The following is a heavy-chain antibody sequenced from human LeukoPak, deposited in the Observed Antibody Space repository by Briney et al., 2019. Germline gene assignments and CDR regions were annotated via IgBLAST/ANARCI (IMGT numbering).Heavy chain of an antibody. J-gene: IGHJ4*02. CDR3: ASYSSSWYLGHY. V-gene: IGHV4-39*07. D-gene: IGHD6-13*01. CDR2: IYYSGST. Sequence: SETLSLTCTVSGGSISSSSYYWGWIRQPPGKGLEWIGSIYYSGSTYYNPSLKSRVTISVDTSKNQFSLKLSSVTAADTAVYYCASYSSSWYLGHYWGQGTLVTVSS. CDR1: GGSISSSSYY.